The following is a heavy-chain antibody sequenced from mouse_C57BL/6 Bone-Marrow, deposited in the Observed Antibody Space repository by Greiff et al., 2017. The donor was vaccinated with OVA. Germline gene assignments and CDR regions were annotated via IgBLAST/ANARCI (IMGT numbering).Heavy chain of an antibody. V-gene: IGHV1-82*01. CDR1: GYAFSSSW. D-gene: IGHD1-1*01. CDR3: ARDYYGSSGAWFAY. J-gene: IGHJ3*01. Sequence: VQLQQSGPELVKPGASVKISCKASGYAFSSSWMNWVKQRPGKGLEWIGRIYPGDGDTNYNGKFKGKATLTADKSSSTAYMQLSSLTSEDSAVYFCARDYYGSSGAWFAYWGQGTLVTVSA. CDR2: IYPGDGDT.